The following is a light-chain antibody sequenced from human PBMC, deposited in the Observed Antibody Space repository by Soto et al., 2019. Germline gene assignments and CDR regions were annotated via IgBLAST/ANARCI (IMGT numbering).Light chain of an antibody. V-gene: IGKV1-39*01. J-gene: IGKJ1*01. Sequence: DIPMTQSPSSLSASVGDRVTITCRASQNIRSYLNWYQQKPGKAPQLLIYATSSLQTGVPSRFSASGSGTDFSLVISDLLPEDSATYYCQQGYSSRWTSGRGTKVEI. CDR3: QQGYSSRWT. CDR1: QNIRSY. CDR2: ATS.